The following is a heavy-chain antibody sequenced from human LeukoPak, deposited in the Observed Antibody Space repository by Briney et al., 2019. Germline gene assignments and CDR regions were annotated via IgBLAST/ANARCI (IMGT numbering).Heavy chain of an antibody. Sequence: ASVKVSCKASGYTFTSYGISWVRQAPGQGLEWMGWINPDSGGTNYAQKFQGRVTMTRDTSISTGYMEVNRLTSDDTAIYYCARASSLRYWGQGTLVTVSS. D-gene: IGHD2-2*01. J-gene: IGHJ4*02. CDR1: GYTFTSYG. V-gene: IGHV1-2*02. CDR2: INPDSGGT. CDR3: ARASSLRY.